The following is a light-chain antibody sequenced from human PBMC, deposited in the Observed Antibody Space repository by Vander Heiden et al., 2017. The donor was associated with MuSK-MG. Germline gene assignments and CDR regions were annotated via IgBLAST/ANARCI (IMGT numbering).Light chain of an antibody. Sequence: EIVLTQSPATLSLSPGERATLSCRASQSVSSYLAWYQQKPGQAPRLLIYDASKRATGSPDRFSGSGYGKDFTLPISSLDPEECAVYYCQQRSNWHQSLYTFGQGTKLEIK. V-gene: IGKV3-11*01. CDR1: QSVSSY. CDR3: QQRSNWHQSLYT. J-gene: IGKJ2*01. CDR2: DAS.